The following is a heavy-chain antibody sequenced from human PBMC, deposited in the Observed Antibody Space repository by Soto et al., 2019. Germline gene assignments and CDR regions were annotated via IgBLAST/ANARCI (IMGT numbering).Heavy chain of an antibody. D-gene: IGHD3-22*01. V-gene: IGHV1-58*01. CDR2: IVVGSGNT. CDR3: AADHDSSALGNWFDP. J-gene: IGHJ5*02. Sequence: SVKVSCKASGFTFTSSAVQWVRQARGQRLAWIGWIVVGSGNTNYAQKFQERVTITRDMSTSTAYMELSSLRSEDTAVYYCAADHDSSALGNWFDPWGQGTLVTVSS. CDR1: GFTFTSSA.